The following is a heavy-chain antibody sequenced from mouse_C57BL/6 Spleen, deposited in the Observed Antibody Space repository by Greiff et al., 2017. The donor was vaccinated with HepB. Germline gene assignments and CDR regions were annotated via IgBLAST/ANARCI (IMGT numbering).Heavy chain of an antibody. D-gene: IGHD1-1*01. J-gene: IGHJ2*01. CDR2: INPNNGGT. V-gene: IGHV1-26*01. CDR1: GYTFTDYY. Sequence: EVQLQQSGPELVKPGASVKISCKASGYTFTDYYMNWVKQSHGKSLEWIGDINPNNGGTSYNQKFKGKATLTVDKSSSTAYMELRSLTSEDSAVYYCARWNYGSSSYYFDYWGQGTTLTVSS. CDR3: ARWNYGSSSYYFDY.